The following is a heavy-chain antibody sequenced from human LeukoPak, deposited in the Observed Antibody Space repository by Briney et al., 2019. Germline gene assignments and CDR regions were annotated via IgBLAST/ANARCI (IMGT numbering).Heavy chain of an antibody. V-gene: IGHV3-11*01. D-gene: IGHD3-3*01. CDR2: ITGGGTTI. J-gene: IGHJ6*02. CDR1: GFTFNDYY. Sequence: GGSLRLSCAASGFTFNDYYMSWIRQTPGKGLEWLSYITGGGTTIYHADSVKGRFTISRDNAKNALYLQMNSLSAEDTAGYYCAREWRTDSGHYYYYYGLDVWGQGTTVTVSS. CDR3: AREWRTDSGHYYYYYGLDV.